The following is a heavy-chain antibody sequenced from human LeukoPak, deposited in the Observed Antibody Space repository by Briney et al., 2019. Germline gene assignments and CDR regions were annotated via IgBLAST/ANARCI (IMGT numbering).Heavy chain of an antibody. CDR1: GFTFSSYG. D-gene: IGHD3-22*01. V-gene: IGHV3-30*18. CDR2: ISYDGSNK. Sequence: PGGSLRLSCAASGFTFSSYGMHWVRQAPGKGLEWVAVISYDGSNKYYADSVKGRFTISRDNSKNTLYLQMNSLRAEDTAVYYCAKGRYYESSGYPIDYWGQGTLVTVSS. J-gene: IGHJ4*02. CDR3: AKGRYYESSGYPIDY.